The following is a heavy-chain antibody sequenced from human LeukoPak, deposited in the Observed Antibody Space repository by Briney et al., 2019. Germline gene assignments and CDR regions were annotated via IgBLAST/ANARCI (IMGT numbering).Heavy chain of an antibody. V-gene: IGHV3-21*01. CDR2: ITSGSSYI. J-gene: IGHJ4*02. CDR1: GFTFSNYN. CDR3: ARGGSGNWNAPFDY. D-gene: IGHD1-1*01. Sequence: GGSLRLSCAASGFTFSNYNMNWVRQAPGKGLEWVSSITSGSSYIYYADSVKGRFTISRDNAKNSLYLQMNSLRAEDTAVYYCARGGSGNWNAPFDYWGQGTLVTVSS.